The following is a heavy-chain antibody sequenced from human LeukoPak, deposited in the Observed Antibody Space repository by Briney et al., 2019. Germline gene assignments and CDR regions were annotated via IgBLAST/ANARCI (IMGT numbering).Heavy chain of an antibody. V-gene: IGHV3-30-3*01. CDR2: ISYDGSNK. CDR1: GFTFSGYT. D-gene: IGHD2-15*01. CDR3: AKDVIEVVVAATSPPGH. J-gene: IGHJ4*02. Sequence: PGGSLRLSCAASGFTFSGYTMHWVRQAPGKGPEWVAVISYDGSNKYYADSVKGRFTISRDNSNNTLYLQMSSLRGEDTAVYYCAKDVIEVVVAATSPPGHWGQGTLVTVSS.